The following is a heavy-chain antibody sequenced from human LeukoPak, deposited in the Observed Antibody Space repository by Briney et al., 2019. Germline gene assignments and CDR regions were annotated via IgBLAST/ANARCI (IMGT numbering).Heavy chain of an antibody. D-gene: IGHD6-13*01. CDR2: IFHSGST. CDR3: ARYGSYSSSWYFDY. Sequence: SETLSLTCTVSGGSISSSSYYWGWIRQSPGKGLEWIGSIFHSGSTYYDPSLKSRVTISVDTSKDQFSLKLSSVTAADTAVYYCARYGSYSSSWYFDYWGQGTLVTVSS. CDR1: GGSISSSSYY. V-gene: IGHV4-39*01. J-gene: IGHJ4*02.